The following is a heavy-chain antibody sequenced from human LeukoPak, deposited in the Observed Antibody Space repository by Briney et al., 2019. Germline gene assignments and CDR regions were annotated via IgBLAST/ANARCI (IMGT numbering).Heavy chain of an antibody. Sequence: ASVKVSCKASGYIFTSYYIHWVRQAPGQGLEWMAVINPSGGSTSYAQKFQGRVTMTRDTSTTAVYMELSSLRSEDTAVYYCARGDYYGSGSYYHNWFDPWGQGTLVTVSS. CDR1: GYIFTSYY. D-gene: IGHD3-10*01. CDR3: ARGDYYGSGSYYHNWFDP. CDR2: INPSGGST. J-gene: IGHJ5*02. V-gene: IGHV1-46*01.